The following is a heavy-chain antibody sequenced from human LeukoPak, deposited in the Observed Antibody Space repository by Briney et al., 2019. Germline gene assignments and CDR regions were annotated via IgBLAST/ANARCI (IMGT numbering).Heavy chain of an antibody. CDR1: GFTFSSYG. J-gene: IGHJ5*02. Sequence: GGSLRLSCAASGFTFSSYGMHWVRQAPGKGLEWVAFIRYDGSNKYYADSVKGRFTISGDNSKNTLYLQMNSLRAEDTAVYYCAKDRNGRTGWFDPWGQGTLVTVSS. V-gene: IGHV3-30*02. CDR2: IRYDGSNK. D-gene: IGHD1-1*01. CDR3: AKDRNGRTGWFDP.